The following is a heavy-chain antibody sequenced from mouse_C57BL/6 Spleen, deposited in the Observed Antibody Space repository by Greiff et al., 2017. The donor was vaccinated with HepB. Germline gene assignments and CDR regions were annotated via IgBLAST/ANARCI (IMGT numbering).Heavy chain of an antibody. D-gene: IGHD2-2*01. CDR3: ARGNYGYDEFAY. CDR2: FHPYNDDT. CDR1: GYTFTTYP. V-gene: IGHV1-47*01. J-gene: IGHJ3*01. Sequence: QVQLKESGAELVKPGASVKMSCKASGYTFTTYPIEWMKQNHGKSLEWIGNFHPYNDDTKYNEKFKGKATLTVEKSSSTVYLELSRLTSDDSAVYYCARGNYGYDEFAYWGQGTLVTVSA.